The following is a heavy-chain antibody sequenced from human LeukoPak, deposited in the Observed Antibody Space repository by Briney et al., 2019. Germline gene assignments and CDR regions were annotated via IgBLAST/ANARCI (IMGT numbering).Heavy chain of an antibody. CDR2: IYYSGST. D-gene: IGHD2-15*01. Sequence: SETLSLTXTVSGGSISSYYWSWIRQPPGKGVEWIGYIYYSGSTNYNPSLKSRVTISVDTSKNQFSLKLSSVTAADTAVYYCARVVVAATPYFDYWGQGTLVTVSS. V-gene: IGHV4-59*01. CDR3: ARVVVAATPYFDY. J-gene: IGHJ4*02. CDR1: GGSISSYY.